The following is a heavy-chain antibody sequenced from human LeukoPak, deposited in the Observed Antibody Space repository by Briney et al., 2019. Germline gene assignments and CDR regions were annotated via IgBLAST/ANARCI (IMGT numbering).Heavy chain of an antibody. D-gene: IGHD1-26*01. CDR1: GFTFSNYW. CDR2: INSGGSST. V-gene: IGHV3-74*01. CDR3: ARGWELTAVDYYCMDV. Sequence: TGGSLRLSCAASGFTFSNYWMHWVRQAPGKGLVWVSRINSGGSSTNYADSVKGRFTISRDNAKNTLYLQMNSLRAEDTAVYYCARGWELTAVDYYCMDVWGKGTTVTVSS. J-gene: IGHJ6*03.